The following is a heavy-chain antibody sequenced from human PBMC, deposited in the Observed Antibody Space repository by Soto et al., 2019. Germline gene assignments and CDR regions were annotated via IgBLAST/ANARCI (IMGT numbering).Heavy chain of an antibody. V-gene: IGHV1-69*02. CDR2: IIPILGIA. Sequence: GASVKVSCKASGGTFSSYTISWVRQAPGQGLEWMGRIIPILGIANYAQKFQGRVTITADKSTSTAYMELSSLRSEDTAVYYCARGVGYCSGGSCLQFDYWGQGTLVTVSS. CDR3: ARGVGYCSGGSCLQFDY. J-gene: IGHJ4*02. D-gene: IGHD2-15*01. CDR1: GGTFSSYT.